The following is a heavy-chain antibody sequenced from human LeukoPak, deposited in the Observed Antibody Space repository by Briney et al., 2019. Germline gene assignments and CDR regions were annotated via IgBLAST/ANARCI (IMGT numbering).Heavy chain of an antibody. CDR3: ARSRSSPYYYGSGRTDAFDI. CDR1: GGSIRSDSSF. CDR2: ISYSGST. J-gene: IGHJ3*02. V-gene: IGHV4-31*03. D-gene: IGHD3-10*01. Sequence: SQTLSLTCSVSGGSIRSDSSFWNWIRQHPGKGLEWIGYISYSGSTYYNPSLKSRVTISRDTSKNQFSLRLTSVTAADTAVYYCARSRSSPYYYGSGRTDAFDIWGQGTMVTVSS.